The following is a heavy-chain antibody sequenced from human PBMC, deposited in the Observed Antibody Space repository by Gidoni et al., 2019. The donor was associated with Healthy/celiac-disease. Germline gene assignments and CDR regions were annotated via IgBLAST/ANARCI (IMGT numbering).Heavy chain of an antibody. CDR1: GGSSSGYY. CDR2: INHSGST. V-gene: IGHV4-34*01. Sequence: QVQLQQWGAGLLKPSETLALTCAGDGGSSSGYYWSWIRQPPGKGLEWIGEINHSGSTNYHPSLTSRVTISVDTSKNQFSLKLSSVTAADTAVYYCARRDYCSGGSCYENWGQGTLVTVSS. D-gene: IGHD2-15*01. J-gene: IGHJ4*02. CDR3: ARRDYCSGGSCYEN.